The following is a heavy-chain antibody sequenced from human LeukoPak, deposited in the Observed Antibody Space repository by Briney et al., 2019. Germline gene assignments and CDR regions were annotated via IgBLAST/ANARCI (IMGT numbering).Heavy chain of an antibody. CDR2: IYHSGST. Sequence: SGTLSLTYAVSGGSISSSNWWSWVRQPPGKGLEWIGEIYHSGSTNYNPSLKSRVTISVDKSKNQFSLKLSSVTAADTGVYYCARAAPDSSGRYSFGGRKYYGMDVWGQGTTVTVSS. CDR3: ARAAPDSSGRYSFGGRKYYGMDV. J-gene: IGHJ6*02. V-gene: IGHV4-4*02. D-gene: IGHD6-19*01. CDR1: GGSISSSNW.